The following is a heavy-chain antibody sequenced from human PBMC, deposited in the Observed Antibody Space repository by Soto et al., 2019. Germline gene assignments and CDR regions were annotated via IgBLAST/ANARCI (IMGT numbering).Heavy chain of an antibody. CDR1: GFSLSTTGMC. CDR2: IDWDGDK. V-gene: IGHV2-70*17. CDR3: ARRGADSGYGMDV. J-gene: IGHJ6*02. D-gene: IGHD2-21*01. Sequence: SGPTLVNPTETLTLTCTFSGFSLSTTGMCVNWIRQPPGKALEWLGRIDWDGDKFYSSSLRTRLTISKDTSKNLVVLIMTNMDPLDTATYCCARRGADSGYGMDVWGQGTTVTVSS.